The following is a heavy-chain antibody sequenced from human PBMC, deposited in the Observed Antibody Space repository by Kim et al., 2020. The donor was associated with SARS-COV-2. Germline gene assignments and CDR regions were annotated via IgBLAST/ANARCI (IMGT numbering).Heavy chain of an antibody. CDR3: MTGEYFFDY. Sequence: GESLKISCQSSGYSFTNYWIGWVRQMPGKGLEWMGIIYPGDSDTVYSPSFQGQVTISADKSISTAYLQWSSLKVSDTAVYYCMTGEYFFDYWGQGTVVTVSS. D-gene: IGHD3-10*01. CDR1: GYSFTNYW. J-gene: IGHJ4*02. V-gene: IGHV5-51*01. CDR2: IYPGDSDT.